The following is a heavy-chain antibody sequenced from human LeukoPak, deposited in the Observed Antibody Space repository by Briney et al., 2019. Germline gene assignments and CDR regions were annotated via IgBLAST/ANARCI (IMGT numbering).Heavy chain of an antibody. V-gene: IGHV3-33*01. Sequence: GGSLRLSCAASGFTFSSYGMHWVRQAPGKGLEWVAVIWYDGSNKYYADSVKGRFTISRDNSKNTLFLQMNSLRAEDTAVYCRARGPDCSSSFCEYWGQGTLVTVSS. CDR2: IWYDGSNK. CDR3: ARGPDCSSSFCEY. J-gene: IGHJ4*02. CDR1: GFTFSSYG. D-gene: IGHD6-13*01.